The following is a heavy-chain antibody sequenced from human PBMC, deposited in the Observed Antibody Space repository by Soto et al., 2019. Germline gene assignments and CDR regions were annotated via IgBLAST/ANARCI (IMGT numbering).Heavy chain of an antibody. J-gene: IGHJ6*03. V-gene: IGHV1-46*01. Sequence: ASVKVSCKASGYTFTSYYMHWVRQAPGQGLEWMGIINPSGGSTSYAQKFQGRVTMTTDKSTSTAYMELSSLRSEDTAVYYCANSWSGSDYYYYYMDVWGKGTTVTVSS. CDR2: INPSGGST. CDR3: ANSWSGSDYYYYYMDV. D-gene: IGHD3-3*01. CDR1: GYTFTSYY.